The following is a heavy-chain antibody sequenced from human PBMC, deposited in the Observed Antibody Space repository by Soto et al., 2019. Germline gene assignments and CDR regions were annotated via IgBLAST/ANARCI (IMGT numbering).Heavy chain of an antibody. CDR3: ARGRRGIRLIDY. V-gene: IGHV4-59*01. J-gene: IGHJ4*02. Sequence: PSETLSLTCTVSGGSISSYYWSWIRQPPGKGLEWIGFIYYSGSTNYNPSLKSRVTISVDTSKNQFSLKLSSVTAADTAVYYCARGRRGIRLIDYWGQGTLVTVSS. CDR1: GGSISSYY. D-gene: IGHD1-20*01. CDR2: IYYSGST.